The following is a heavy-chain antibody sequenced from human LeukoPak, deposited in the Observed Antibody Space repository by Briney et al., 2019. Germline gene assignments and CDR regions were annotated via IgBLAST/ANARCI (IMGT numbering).Heavy chain of an antibody. V-gene: IGHV3-23*01. CDR3: AKDLGYNYVFDY. CDR1: GFTFSSYA. Sequence: GGSLRLSCAASGFTFSSYAMSWVRQAPGKGLEWVSAISGSGGSTYYADSVKGRFTISRDNSKNTLYLQMNSLRAEDTAVYYGAKDLGYNYVFDYWGQGTLVTVSS. D-gene: IGHD5-24*01. CDR2: ISGSGGST. J-gene: IGHJ4*02.